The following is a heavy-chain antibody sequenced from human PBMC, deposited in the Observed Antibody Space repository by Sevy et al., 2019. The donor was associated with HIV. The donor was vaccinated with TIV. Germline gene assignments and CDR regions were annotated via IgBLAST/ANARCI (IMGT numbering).Heavy chain of an antibody. D-gene: IGHD3-3*01. CDR1: GFTFSSYA. J-gene: IGHJ6*02. V-gene: IGHV3-23*01. CDR2: ISGSGGST. CDR3: ANGITIFGVVIHYGMDV. Sequence: GGFLRLSCAASGFTFSSYAMSWVRQAPGKGLEWVSAISGSGGSTYYADSVKGRFTISRDNSKNTLYLQMNSLRAEDTAVYYCANGITIFGVVIHYGMDVWGQGTTVTVSS.